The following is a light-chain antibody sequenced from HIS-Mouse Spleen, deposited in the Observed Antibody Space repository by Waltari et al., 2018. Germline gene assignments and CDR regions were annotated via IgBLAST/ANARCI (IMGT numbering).Light chain of an antibody. CDR3: QQYYSTPYT. CDR2: WAS. V-gene: IGKV4-1*01. Sequence: DIVMTQSPDSLAVSLGERATINCKSRQSVLYSSNNKNYLAWYQQKPGQHPKLLIYWASTRESGVPDRFSGSGSGTDFTLTISSLQAEDVAVYYCQQYYSTPYTFGQGTKLEIK. J-gene: IGKJ2*01. CDR1: QSVLYSSNNKNY.